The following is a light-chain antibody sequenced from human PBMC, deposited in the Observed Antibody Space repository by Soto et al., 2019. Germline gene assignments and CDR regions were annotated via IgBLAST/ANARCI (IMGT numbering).Light chain of an antibody. CDR1: SGHSSYI. CDR3: ETWDFNTRV. V-gene: IGLV4-60*02. CDR2: LEGSGSY. Sequence: QSVLTQSSSASASLGSSVKLTCTLSSGHSSYIIAWHQQQPGKAPRYLMKLEGSGSYNKGSGVPDRFSGSSSWADRYLTISNLQFEDEADYYCETWDFNTRVFGGGTKLTVL. J-gene: IGLJ3*02.